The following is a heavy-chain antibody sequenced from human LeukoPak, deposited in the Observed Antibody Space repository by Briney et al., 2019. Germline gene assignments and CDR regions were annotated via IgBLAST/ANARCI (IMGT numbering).Heavy chain of an antibody. CDR3: AKRISDCSTINCHYSYYYGMDV. J-gene: IGHJ6*02. D-gene: IGHD2-2*01. Sequence: TGGSLRLSCAASGFTVSSNYMSWVRQAPGKGLEWVSAISAIGGTTYYADSVKGRFTISRDNSKNSLYLQMNSLRAEDTAVYYCAKRISDCSTINCHYSYYYGMDVWGQGTTVTVSS. CDR2: ISAIGGTT. CDR1: GFTVSSNY. V-gene: IGHV3-23*01.